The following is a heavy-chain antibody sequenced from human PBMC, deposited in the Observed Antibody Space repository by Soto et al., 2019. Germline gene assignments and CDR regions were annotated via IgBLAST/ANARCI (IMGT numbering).Heavy chain of an antibody. CDR3: ASSQAEEWLAPHYYGMAV. D-gene: IGHD6-19*01. Sequence: SETLSLTCTVSGGSISSSSYYWGWIRQPPGKGLEWIGSIYYSGSTYYNPSLKSRVTISVDTSKNQFSLKLSSVTAADTAVYYCASSQAEEWLAPHYYGMAVWGQGTTVIVSS. CDR2: IYYSGST. CDR1: GGSISSSSYY. J-gene: IGHJ6*02. V-gene: IGHV4-39*01.